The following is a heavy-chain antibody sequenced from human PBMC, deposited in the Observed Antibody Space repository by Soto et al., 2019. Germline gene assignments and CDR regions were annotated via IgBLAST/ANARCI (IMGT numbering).Heavy chain of an antibody. D-gene: IGHD3-22*01. CDR3: ARGALCGRYYDSSGYYGSHYYYYGMDV. V-gene: IGHV1-2*02. J-gene: IGHJ6*02. CDR1: GYTFTGYY. CDR2: INPNSGGT. Sequence: GASVKVSCKASGYTFTGYYMHWVRQAPGRGLEWMGWINPNSGGTNYAQKFQGRVTMTRDTSISTAYMELSRLRSDDTAVYYCARGALCGRYYDSSGYYGSHYYYYGMDVWGQGTTVTVSS.